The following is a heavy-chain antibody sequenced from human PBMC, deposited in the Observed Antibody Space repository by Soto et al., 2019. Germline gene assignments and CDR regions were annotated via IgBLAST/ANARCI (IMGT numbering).Heavy chain of an antibody. CDR1: SGSISSSY. J-gene: IGHJ4*02. CDR3: ARACSSTSCYDVLDY. CDR2: IYASGST. Sequence: SELMSITCTVSSGSISSSYLICILKAAGKGLEWIGRIYASGSTNYNPSLKSRVTMSVDTSKNQFSLKLRSVTAADTAVYYCARACSSTSCYDVLDYWGQGTLVTVSS. D-gene: IGHD2-2*01. V-gene: IGHV4-4*07.